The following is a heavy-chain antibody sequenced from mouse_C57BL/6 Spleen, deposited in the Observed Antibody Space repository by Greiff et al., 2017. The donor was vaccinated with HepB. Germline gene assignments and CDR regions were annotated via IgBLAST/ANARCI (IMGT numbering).Heavy chain of an antibody. D-gene: IGHD1-1*01. CDR2: IYPGNGDT. CDR3: ASDYYGSSYWYFDV. Sequence: QVQLQQSGAELVRPGASVKMSCKASGYTFTSYNMHWVKQTPRQGLVWIGAIYPGNGDTSYNQKFKGKATLTVDKSSSTAYMQLSSLTSEDSAVYFCASDYYGSSYWYFDVWGTGTTVTVSS. J-gene: IGHJ1*03. CDR1: GYTFTSYN. V-gene: IGHV1-12*01.